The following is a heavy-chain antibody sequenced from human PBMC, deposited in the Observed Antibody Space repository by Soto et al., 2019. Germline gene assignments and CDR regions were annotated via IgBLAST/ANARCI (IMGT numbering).Heavy chain of an antibody. V-gene: IGHV3-48*02. CDR3: ARDEPAGVRYFDWLSAPLDY. CDR1: GFTFSSYS. Sequence: EVQLVESGGGLVQPGGSLRLSCAASGFTFSSYSMNWVRQAPGKGLEWVSYISSSSSTIYYADSVKGRFTISRDNAKNSLYLQMNSLRDEDTAVYYCARDEPAGVRYFDWLSAPLDYWGQGTLVTVSS. J-gene: IGHJ4*02. D-gene: IGHD3-9*01. CDR2: ISSSSSTI.